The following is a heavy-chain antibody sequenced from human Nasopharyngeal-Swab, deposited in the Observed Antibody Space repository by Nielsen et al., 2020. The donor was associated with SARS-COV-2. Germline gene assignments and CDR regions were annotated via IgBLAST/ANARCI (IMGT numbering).Heavy chain of an antibody. V-gene: IGHV4-31*02. CDR3: ARDREYFQH. J-gene: IGHJ1*01. CDR2: IYYSGGT. Sequence: WIRQPPGKGLEWIGYIYYSGGTYYNPSLKSRVTISVDTSKNQFSLKLSSVTAADTAVYYCARDREYFQHWGQGTLVTVSS.